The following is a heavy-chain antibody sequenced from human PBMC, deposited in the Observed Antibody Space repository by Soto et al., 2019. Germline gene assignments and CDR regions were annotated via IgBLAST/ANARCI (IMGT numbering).Heavy chain of an antibody. D-gene: IGHD3-22*01. J-gene: IGHJ1*01. V-gene: IGHV4-39*01. Sequence: LSLTCSVSGGSISSTSYYWAWIRQPPGKGLDWVATIYYNGRPYYNPSLKSRATISVDTSRNQFSLRLGSVTAADTAVYYCARYFDTSDRPYFHHWGQGTLVTVSS. CDR2: IYYNGRP. CDR1: GGSISSTSYY. CDR3: ARYFDTSDRPYFHH.